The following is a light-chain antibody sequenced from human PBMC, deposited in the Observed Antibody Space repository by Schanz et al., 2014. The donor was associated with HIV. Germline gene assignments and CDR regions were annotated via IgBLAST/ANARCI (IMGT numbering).Light chain of an antibody. CDR1: QSVSNRY. CDR3: LQDYDYRWA. J-gene: IGKJ1*01. V-gene: IGKV3-20*01. CDR2: GAS. Sequence: EIVLTQSPGTLSLSPGDRATLSCRASQSVSNRYLAWYQQKRGQAPRLLIYGASSRATGIPDRFSGSGSGTDFTLTISGLQPDDFATYYCLQDYDYRWAFGQGTKVEIK.